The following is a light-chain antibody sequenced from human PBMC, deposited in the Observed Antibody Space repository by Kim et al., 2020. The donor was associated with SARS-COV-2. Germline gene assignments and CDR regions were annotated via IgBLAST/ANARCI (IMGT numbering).Light chain of an antibody. Sequence: ASGGDRVTNTCRASEGNDKDLAWFQQKPGRAPKRLNYAASTLQGGVPSRFSGSGSWTEFTLTMSSLQPEDFATYYCLQHNSYPIAFGGGTKVDIK. V-gene: IGKV1-17*01. J-gene: IGKJ4*01. CDR3: LQHNSYPIA. CDR2: AAS. CDR1: EGNDKD.